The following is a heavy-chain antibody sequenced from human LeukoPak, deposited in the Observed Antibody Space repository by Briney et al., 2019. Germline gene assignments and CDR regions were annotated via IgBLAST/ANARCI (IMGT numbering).Heavy chain of an antibody. CDR1: GFTFSSYA. D-gene: IGHD3-10*01. V-gene: IGHV3-30*18. J-gene: IGHJ4*02. Sequence: GGSLRLSCAASGFTFSSYAMHWVRQAPGKGLEWVAVISYDGSNKYYADSVKGRFTISRDDSKNTLYLQMNSLRAEDTAVYYCAKYDGSGSYSDYWGQGTLVTVSS. CDR2: ISYDGSNK. CDR3: AKYDGSGSYSDY.